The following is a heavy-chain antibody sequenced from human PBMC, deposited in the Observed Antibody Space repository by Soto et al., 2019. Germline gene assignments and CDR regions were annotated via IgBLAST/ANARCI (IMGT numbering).Heavy chain of an antibody. CDR1: GVSISSGSYY. D-gene: IGHD6-13*01. CDR3: ARHWAVAAPFDY. CDR2: IYDSGNT. J-gene: IGHJ4*02. Sequence: PSETLSLTCTVSGVSISSGSYYWSWIRQHPRKGLEWIGYIYDSGNTYYNPSLKSQITISLDTSANQFSLKLSSVTAADTAVYYCARHWAVAAPFDYWGQGSLVTVSS. V-gene: IGHV4-31*01.